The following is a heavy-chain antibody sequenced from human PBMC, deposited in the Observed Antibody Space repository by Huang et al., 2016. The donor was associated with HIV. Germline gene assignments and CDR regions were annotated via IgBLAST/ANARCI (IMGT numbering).Heavy chain of an antibody. CDR3: ARDPKYHRIGYYRQRRGIDI. CDR2: FSHSSGDT. CDR1: GYTFTSYG. V-gene: IGHV1-18*01. D-gene: IGHD3-22*01. J-gene: IGHJ3*02. Sequence: QIQLMQSGPELKQPGASVKVACKASGYTFTSYGITWVSQAPVKVPEWMGWFSHSSGDTEYAQNFQGTVTLTTDTSTNIAYMELRGLRSDDTAKYYCARDPKYHRIGYYRQRRGIDIWGQGTMVIVST.